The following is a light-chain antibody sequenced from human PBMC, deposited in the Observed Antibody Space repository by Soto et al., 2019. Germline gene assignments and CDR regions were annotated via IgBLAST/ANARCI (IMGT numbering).Light chain of an antibody. V-gene: IGLV6-57*02. CDR1: GGSIASNY. J-gene: IGLJ3*02. Sequence: NFLLTQPHSVSASPGKTVTISCTGSGGSIASNYVQWYQQRPGSAPTTVIYEDYQRPSGVPDRFSGSIDTSSNSASLTISGLKTEDEADYYCQSYDSDSQGVFGGGTQLTVL. CDR2: EDY. CDR3: QSYDSDSQGV.